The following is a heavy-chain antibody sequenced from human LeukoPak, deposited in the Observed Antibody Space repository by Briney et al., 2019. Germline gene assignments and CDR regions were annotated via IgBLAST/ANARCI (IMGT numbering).Heavy chain of an antibody. CDR3: ARATYYYGSGSYFPFDY. J-gene: IGHJ4*02. CDR2: IIPIFGTA. Sequence: ASVKVSCKASGYTFTSYGISWVRQAPGQGLEWMGGIIPIFGTANYAQKFQGRVTITTDKSTSTAYMELSSLRSEDTAVYYCARATYYYGSGSYFPFDYWGQGTLVTVSS. CDR1: GYTFTSYG. V-gene: IGHV1-69*05. D-gene: IGHD3-10*01.